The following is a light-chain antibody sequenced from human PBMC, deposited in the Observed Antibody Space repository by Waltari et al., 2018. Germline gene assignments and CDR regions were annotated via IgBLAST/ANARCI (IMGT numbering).Light chain of an antibody. CDR1: SSDVGGYHY. CDR3: NSYASSNTRV. CDR2: DVS. V-gene: IGLV2-14*03. J-gene: IGLJ3*02. Sequence: HSALTQAASVSGSPGQPITISCTGTSSDVGGYHYVSWYQQHPGKAPKLIIYDVSNRPSGVSNRFSGSKSGNTASLTISGLQAEDEADYYCNSYASSNTRVFGGGTKLTVL.